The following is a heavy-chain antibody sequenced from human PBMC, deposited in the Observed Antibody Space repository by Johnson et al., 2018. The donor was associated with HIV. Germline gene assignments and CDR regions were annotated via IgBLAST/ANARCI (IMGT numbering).Heavy chain of an antibody. Sequence: QVQLVESGGGVVQPGRSLRLSCAATGFTFNSYAMHWVRQAPGKGLEWVAVISYDGINKYYADSVKGRFTISRDNSKNTLYLQINSLLFLGPASSVLELGDNVRGLLGLRWAMWG. CDR1: GFTFNSYA. CDR2: ISYDGINK. V-gene: IGHV3-30-3*01. J-gene: IGHJ1*01. CDR3: ELGDNVRGLLGLRWAM. D-gene: IGHD3-10*02.